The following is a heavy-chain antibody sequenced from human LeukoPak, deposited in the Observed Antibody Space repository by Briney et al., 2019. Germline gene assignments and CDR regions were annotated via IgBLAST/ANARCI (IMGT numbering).Heavy chain of an antibody. CDR1: GFTFDDYG. CDR3: ARVRLNNYGGNSGPVDY. V-gene: IGHV3-20*01. J-gene: IGHJ4*02. D-gene: IGHD4-23*01. CDR2: INWNGGST. Sequence: GGSLRLSCAASGFTFDDYGMSWVRQAPGKGLEWVSGINWNGGSTGYADSVKGRFTISRDNAKNSLYLQMNSLRAEDTALYHCARVRLNNYGGNSGPVDYWGQGTLVTVSS.